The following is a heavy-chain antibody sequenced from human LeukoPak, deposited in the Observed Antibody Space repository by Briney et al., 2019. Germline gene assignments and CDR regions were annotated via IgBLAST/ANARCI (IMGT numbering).Heavy chain of an antibody. J-gene: IGHJ3*02. D-gene: IGHD3-10*01. CDR3: AKLLYGSGGYSGQTFDI. CDR2: ISYDGSNK. V-gene: IGHV3-30*18. Sequence: GGSLRLSCAASGFTFSSYGMHWVRQAPGKGLEWVAVISYDGSNKYYADSVKGRFTISRDNSKNTLYLQMNSLRAEDTAVYYCAKLLYGSGGYSGQTFDIWGQGTMVTVSS. CDR1: GFTFSSYG.